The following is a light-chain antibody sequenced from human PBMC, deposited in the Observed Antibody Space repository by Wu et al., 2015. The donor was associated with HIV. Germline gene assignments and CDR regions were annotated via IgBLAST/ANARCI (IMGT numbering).Light chain of an antibody. CDR3: QHYKV. V-gene: IGKV1-5*03. Sequence: DIQMTQSPSTLSASVGDRVTITCRASESVDSWLAWYQQKPGQAPKLLIYKGSSLQSGVPSRFSGGGSGTEFFLTISSLQPEDIATYYCQHYKVFGQGTKVEIK. CDR1: ESVDSW. CDR2: KGS. J-gene: IGKJ1*01.